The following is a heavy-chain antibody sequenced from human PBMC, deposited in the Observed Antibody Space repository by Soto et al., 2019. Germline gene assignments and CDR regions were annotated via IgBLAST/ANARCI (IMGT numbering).Heavy chain of an antibody. CDR3: AKGPTLITMIVVVITKRDDAFDI. J-gene: IGHJ3*02. V-gene: IGHV3-23*01. Sequence: EVQLLESGGGLVQPGGSLRLSCAASGFTFSSYAMSWVRQAPGKGLEWVSAISGSGGSTYYADSVKGRFTISRDNSKNTLYLQMNSLRAEDTAVYYCAKGPTLITMIVVVITKRDDAFDIWGQGTMVTVSS. CDR1: GFTFSSYA. CDR2: ISGSGGST. D-gene: IGHD3-22*01.